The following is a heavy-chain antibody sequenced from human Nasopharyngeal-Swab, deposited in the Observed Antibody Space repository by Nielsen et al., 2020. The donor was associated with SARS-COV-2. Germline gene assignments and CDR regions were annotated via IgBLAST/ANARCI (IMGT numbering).Heavy chain of an antibody. CDR2: ISAYNGNT. J-gene: IGHJ6*03. V-gene: IGHV1-18*01. CDR1: GYTFTSYG. CDR3: ARGAYDFWSALYYYYYMDV. D-gene: IGHD3-3*01. Sequence: ASVKVSCKASGYTFTSYGISWVRQAPGQGLEGMGWISAYNGNTNYAQKLQGRVTMTTDTSTSTAYMELRSLRSDDTAVYYCARGAYDFWSALYYYYYMDVWGKGTTVTVSS.